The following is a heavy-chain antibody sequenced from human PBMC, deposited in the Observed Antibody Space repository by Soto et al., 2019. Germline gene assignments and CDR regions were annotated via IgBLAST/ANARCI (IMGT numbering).Heavy chain of an antibody. D-gene: IGHD3-3*01. CDR1: GFTFTSSA. Sequence: GASVKVSCKASGFTFTSSAVQWVRQARGQRLEWIGWIVVGSGNTNYAQKFQERVTITRDMSTSTAYMELSSLRSEDTAVYYCAADSYYDFWSGSRSFDYWGQGTLVTVSS. CDR2: IVVGSGNT. CDR3: AADSYYDFWSGSRSFDY. J-gene: IGHJ4*02. V-gene: IGHV1-58*01.